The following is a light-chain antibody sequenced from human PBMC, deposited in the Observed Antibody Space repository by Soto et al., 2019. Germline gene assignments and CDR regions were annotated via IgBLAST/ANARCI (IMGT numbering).Light chain of an antibody. V-gene: IGLV2-14*01. CDR1: NNDVGGYDY. CDR3: SSYTSRSTLV. J-gene: IGLJ2*01. CDR2: EVT. Sequence: QSALTQPASVSGSPGQSITISCTGTNNDVGGYDYVSWFQQHPGKAPKLMIYEVTYRPSGVSNRFSGSKSGNTASLTISGLQAEDEADYYCSSYTSRSTLVFGGGTKLTFL.